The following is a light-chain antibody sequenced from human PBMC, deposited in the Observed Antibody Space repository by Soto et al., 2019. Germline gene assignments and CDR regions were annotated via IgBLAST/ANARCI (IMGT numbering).Light chain of an antibody. V-gene: IGKV3-20*01. Sequence: EIVLTQSPGTLSLSPGERATLSCRASQSVSTNYLAWYQQKPGQSPRLLIYGATRRATGIPDRFSGSGSGTDFILTISRLEPEDFATYYCQQYETFSGTFGPGTKVEI. J-gene: IGKJ1*01. CDR2: GAT. CDR3: QQYETFSGT. CDR1: QSVSTNY.